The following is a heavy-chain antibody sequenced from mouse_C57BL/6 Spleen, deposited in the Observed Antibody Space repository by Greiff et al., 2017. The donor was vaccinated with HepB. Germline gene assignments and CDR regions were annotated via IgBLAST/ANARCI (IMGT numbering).Heavy chain of an antibody. CDR2: INPSSGYT. V-gene: IGHV1-4*01. D-gene: IGHD2-4*01. J-gene: IGHJ3*01. CDR3: ASYDYDEAY. Sequence: VQLQQSGAELARPGASVKMSCKASGYTFTSYTMHWVKQRPGQGLEWIGYINPSSGYTKYNQKFKVKATLTADKSSSTAYMQLSSLTSEDSAVYYCASYDYDEAYWGQGTLVTVSA. CDR1: GYTFTSYT.